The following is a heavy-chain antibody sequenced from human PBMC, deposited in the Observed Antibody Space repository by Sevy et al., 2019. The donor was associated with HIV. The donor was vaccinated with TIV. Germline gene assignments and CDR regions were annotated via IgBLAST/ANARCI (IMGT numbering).Heavy chain of an antibody. CDR2: INPNSGGT. CDR3: ARSPYCSSTSCHAFDI. D-gene: IGHD2-2*01. CDR1: GYTFSGYY. J-gene: IGHJ3*02. V-gene: IGHV1-2*02. Sequence: ASVKVSCKASGYTFSGYYMHWVRQAPGQGLEWMGWINPNSGGTNYAQKFQGRVTMTRDTSISTAYMELSRLRSDDTAVYYCARSPYCSSTSCHAFDIWGQGTMVTVSS.